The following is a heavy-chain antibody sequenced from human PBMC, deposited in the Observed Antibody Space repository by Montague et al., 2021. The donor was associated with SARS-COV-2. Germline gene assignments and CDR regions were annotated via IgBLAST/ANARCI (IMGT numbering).Heavy chain of an antibody. CDR2: IYHSGST. J-gene: IGHJ1*01. D-gene: IGHD3-10*01. CDR1: GGSFSGYY. Sequence: SETLSLTCAVYGGSFSGYYWSWIRQPPGKGLEWIGEIYHSGSTNYNPSLKSRVTISRDTSKNQFSLKLSSVTAADTAVYYCARGPSSRYYFGTCIYKYFEYWGQGTLVTVSS. V-gene: IGHV4-34*01. CDR3: ARGPSSRYYFGTCIYKYFEY.